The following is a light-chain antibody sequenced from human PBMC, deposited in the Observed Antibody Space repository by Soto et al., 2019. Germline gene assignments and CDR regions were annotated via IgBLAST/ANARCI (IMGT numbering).Light chain of an antibody. Sequence: ETVMTQSPATLSVSPGERATLSCRASQSVSSNLAWYQQKPGQAPRLLIYGASTRHSSIPARFSGSGSGTDFTLTITSLQSEDFAVYYCQQYNKWPLTFGGGTKVEIK. CDR2: GAS. V-gene: IGKV3-15*01. CDR3: QQYNKWPLT. J-gene: IGKJ4*01. CDR1: QSVSSN.